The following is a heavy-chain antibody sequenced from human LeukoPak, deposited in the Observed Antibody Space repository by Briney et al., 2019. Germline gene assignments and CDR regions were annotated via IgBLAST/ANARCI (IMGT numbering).Heavy chain of an antibody. V-gene: IGHV3-7*01. Sequence: PGGSLRLSCAASGFTFSSCWMTWIRQAPGKGLEWVAHIKEDATESRSADSVKGRFTISRDNTKNSLFLQLNSLRAEDTAVYYCVRDRGWYHFDLWGQGTLVTVSS. J-gene: IGHJ4*02. CDR2: IKEDATES. D-gene: IGHD3-10*01. CDR1: GFTFSSCW. CDR3: VRDRGWYHFDL.